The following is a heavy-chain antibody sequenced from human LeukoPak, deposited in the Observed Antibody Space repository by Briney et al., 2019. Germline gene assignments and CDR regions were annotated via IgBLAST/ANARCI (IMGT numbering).Heavy chain of an antibody. V-gene: IGHV1-46*01. J-gene: IGHJ4*02. CDR3: ARVGAYCGGDCYSGY. D-gene: IGHD2-21*02. Sequence: ASVKVSCKASGYTFTSYYMHWVRQAPGQGLEWMGIINPSGGSTSYAQKLQGRVTMTTDTSTSTAYMELRSLRSDDTAVYYCARVGAYCGGDCYSGYWGQGTLVTVSS. CDR2: INPSGGST. CDR1: GYTFTSYY.